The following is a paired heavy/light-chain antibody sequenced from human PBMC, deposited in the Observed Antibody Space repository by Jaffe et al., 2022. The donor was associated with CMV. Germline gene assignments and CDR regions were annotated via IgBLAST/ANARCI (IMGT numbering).Heavy chain of an antibody. J-gene: IGHJ5*02. Sequence: QLQESGPGLVRPSETVSLTCSVSGDSMYTSDFFWAWIRQPPGKGLEWIGSVDYTGRTHYNPALKSRVTISVDTSQSQFSLNVNSVTAADSAIYYCAREGGYLSESYTSNWLDPWGQGTLVTVSS. V-gene: IGHV4-39*02. CDR2: VDYTGRT. CDR3: AREGGYLSESYTSNWLDP. D-gene: IGHD3-10*01. CDR1: GDSMYTSDFF.
Light chain of an antibody. CDR2: YDS. Sequence: YMLTQPPSVSVAPGKTATITCGGNNVGRQSVHWYQQKPGQAPLLVIYYDSDRPSGIPERFSGSSSGNTATLTITGVEAGDEADYFCQVLDKTTDHLVFGGGTKLTVL. CDR1: NVGRQS. V-gene: IGLV3-21*04. CDR3: QVLDKTTDHLV. J-gene: IGLJ2*01.